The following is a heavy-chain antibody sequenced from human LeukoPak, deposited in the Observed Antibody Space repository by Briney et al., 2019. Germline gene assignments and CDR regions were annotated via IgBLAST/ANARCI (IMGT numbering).Heavy chain of an antibody. CDR1: GYTFTAYA. J-gene: IGHJ5*02. V-gene: IGHV1-3*01. D-gene: IGHD2-15*01. Sequence: ASVKVSCKASGYTFTAYAMHWVRQAPGQRLEWMGWINAGTGNTKYSQKFQDRATITRDTSASTVYMELSSLRSEDTAVYYCARAYCSGGSCYSWNWLDPWGQGTLVTVSS. CDR2: INAGTGNT. CDR3: ARAYCSGGSCYSWNWLDP.